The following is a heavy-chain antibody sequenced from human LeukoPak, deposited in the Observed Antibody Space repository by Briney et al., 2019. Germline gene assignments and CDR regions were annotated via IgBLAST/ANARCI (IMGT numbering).Heavy chain of an antibody. CDR3: ARDSVGGSYYYEYFDY. J-gene: IGHJ4*02. CDR1: GNYW. V-gene: IGHV3-74*01. D-gene: IGHD1-26*01. CDR2: INSDGSWT. Sequence: GGSLRLSCAASGNYWMHWVRQVPGKGLVWVSYINSDGSWTSYADSVKGRFTISRDNSKNTLYLQMNSLRAEDTAVYYCARDSVGGSYYYEYFDYWGQGTLVTVSS.